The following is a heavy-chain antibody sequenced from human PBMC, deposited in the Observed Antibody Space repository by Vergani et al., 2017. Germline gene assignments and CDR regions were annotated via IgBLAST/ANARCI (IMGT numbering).Heavy chain of an antibody. V-gene: IGHV3-33*01. CDR2: VWYDGSNK. CDR1: GFTFSSYG. J-gene: IGHJ6*03. D-gene: IGHD1-26*01. Sequence: QVQLVESGGGVVQPGRSLRLSCAASGFTFSSYGMHWVRQVPGKGLEGVAVVWYDGSNKYYGDSVKGRFTISRDNAKNTLYLQMDSLRAEDTAVYYCARDGWELLDYFYYMDVWGKGTTVTVSS. CDR3: ARDGWELLDYFYYMDV.